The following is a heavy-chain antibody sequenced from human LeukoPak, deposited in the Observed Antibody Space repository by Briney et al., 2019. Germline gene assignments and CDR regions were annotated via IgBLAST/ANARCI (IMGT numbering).Heavy chain of an antibody. CDR2: INHSGST. D-gene: IGHD6-13*01. CDR1: GGSFSGYY. V-gene: IGHV4-34*01. Sequence: SETLSLTCAVYGGSFSGYYWSWIRQPPGKGLEWIGEINHSGSTNYNPSLKSRVTISVDTSKNQFSLKLSSVTAADTVVYYCARGAAAGSRLYAFDIWGQGTMVTVSS. J-gene: IGHJ3*02. CDR3: ARGAAAGSRLYAFDI.